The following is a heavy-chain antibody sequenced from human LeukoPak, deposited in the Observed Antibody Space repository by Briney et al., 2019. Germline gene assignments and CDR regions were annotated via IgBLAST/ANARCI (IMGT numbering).Heavy chain of an antibody. J-gene: IGHJ5*02. Sequence: SETLSPTCIVSGGSVSSGSYYWSWIRQPPGKGLEWIGYIYYSGSTNYNPSLKSRVTISVDTSKNQFSLKLSSVTAADTAVYYCARIVKSSWYVKGWFDPWGQGTLVTVSS. CDR1: GGSVSSGSYY. D-gene: IGHD6-13*01. CDR2: IYYSGST. CDR3: ARIVKSSWYVKGWFDP. V-gene: IGHV4-61*01.